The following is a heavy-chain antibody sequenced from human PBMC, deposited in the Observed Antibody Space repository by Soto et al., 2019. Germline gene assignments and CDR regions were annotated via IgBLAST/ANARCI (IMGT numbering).Heavy chain of an antibody. J-gene: IGHJ6*03. CDR2: ISGSGGST. CDR3: AREGGGFYYYYYMDV. D-gene: IGHD3-16*01. CDR1: GFTFTSYA. Sequence: EVQLLESGGGLVQPGGSLRLSCAASGFTFTSYAMSWVRQAPGKGLEWVSAISGSGGSTYYADSVKGRFTISRDNSKNTLYLQMNRPRAEDTAVYYCAREGGGFYYYYYMDVWGKGTTVTVSS. V-gene: IGHV3-23*01.